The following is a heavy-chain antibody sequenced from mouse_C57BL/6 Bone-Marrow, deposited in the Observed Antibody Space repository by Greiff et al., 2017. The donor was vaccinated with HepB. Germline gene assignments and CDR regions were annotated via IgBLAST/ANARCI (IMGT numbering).Heavy chain of an antibody. J-gene: IGHJ3*01. D-gene: IGHD3-2*02. Sequence: VKLVESGAELARPGASVKLSCKASGYTFTSYGISWVKQRPGQGLEWIGEIYPRSGNTYYNEKFKGKATLTADKSSSTAYMELRSLTSEDSAVYFCARRTAQASWFAYWGQGTLVTVSA. CDR2: IYPRSGNT. V-gene: IGHV1-81*01. CDR1: GYTFTSYG. CDR3: ARRTAQASWFAY.